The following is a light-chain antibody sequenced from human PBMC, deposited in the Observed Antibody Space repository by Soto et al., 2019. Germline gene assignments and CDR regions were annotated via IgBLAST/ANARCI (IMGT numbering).Light chain of an antibody. CDR2: DAS. J-gene: IGKJ2*01. V-gene: IGKV1-5*01. CDR1: QSISSW. CDR3: QQSYSTPHT. Sequence: DIQMTQSPSTLSASVGDRVTITCRASQSISSWLAWYQQKPGKAPKLLIYDASSLESGVPSRFSGSGSGTEFTLTISDLQPEDFETYYCQQSYSTPHTFGRGTKVDI.